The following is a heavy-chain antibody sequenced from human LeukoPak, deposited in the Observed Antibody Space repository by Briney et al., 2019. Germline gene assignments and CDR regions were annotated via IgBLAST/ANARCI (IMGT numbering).Heavy chain of an antibody. J-gene: IGHJ4*02. CDR2: MNPNSGNA. Sequence: ASVKVSCKASGYTFTSYDISWVRQATGQGLEWMGWMNPNSGNAGYAQMFQGRVTMTRNNSISTAYMELTSLRSEDTAVYYCGRPLQRGSWTQRALDYWGQGTLVTVSS. V-gene: IGHV1-8*01. CDR3: GRPLQRGSWTQRALDY. D-gene: IGHD3-10*01. CDR1: GYTFTSYD.